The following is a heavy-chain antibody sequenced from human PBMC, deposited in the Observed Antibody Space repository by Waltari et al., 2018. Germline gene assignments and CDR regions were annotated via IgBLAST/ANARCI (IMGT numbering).Heavy chain of an antibody. Sequence: QVQLQESGPGLVRASQTLSLTCSVSGGPLNSENYFWCWVRHPANKGLEWIGRIYSSGERRYNSSLESRVTMSVDRTRNQFSLRLTAVTAADTALYFCARGDDRRARYFCDQWGQGILVTVSP. CDR2: IYSSGER. J-gene: IGHJ1*01. V-gene: IGHV4-61*02. CDR1: GGPLNSENYF. D-gene: IGHD3-9*01. CDR3: ARGDDRRARYFCDQ.